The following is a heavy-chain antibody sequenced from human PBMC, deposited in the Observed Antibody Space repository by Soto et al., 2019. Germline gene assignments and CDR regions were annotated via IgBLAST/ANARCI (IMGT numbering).Heavy chain of an antibody. CDR3: ARERGA. CDR1: GYTFTDYR. V-gene: IGHV1-46*01. D-gene: IGHD1-26*01. J-gene: IGHJ4*02. Sequence: QVQLVQSGAEVKEPGASVKVSCKASGYTFTDYRMHWVRQAPGQGLEWMGMINPSGGSTSYAQKFQRRITMTNDTSTSTVCMELSRLRSDDTAVYYCARERGAWGQGTLVTVSS. CDR2: INPSGGST.